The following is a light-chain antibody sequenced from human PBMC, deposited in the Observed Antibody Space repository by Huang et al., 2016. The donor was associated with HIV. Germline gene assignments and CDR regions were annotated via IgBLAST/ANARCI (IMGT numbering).Light chain of an antibody. J-gene: IGKJ3*01. CDR1: PTINSY. CDR2: ATS. Sequence: DIQVTQSPSSLSASVGDRVTITCRAIPTINSYLNWYQQKQGKAPKLLIYATSRWQSGFQSRFSGSGSGTDFTLIISSLQPEDFATYYCQQSYSTLTFGPGTKVDI. V-gene: IGKV1-39*01. CDR3: QQSYSTLT.